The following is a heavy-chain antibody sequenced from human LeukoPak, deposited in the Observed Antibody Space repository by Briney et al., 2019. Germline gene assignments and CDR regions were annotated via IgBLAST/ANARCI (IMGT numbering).Heavy chain of an antibody. CDR2: IYSGDTT. D-gene: IGHD3-10*01. Sequence: GGSLRLSCAASGXTVSTNYMSWVREATGKGREWVSVIYSGDTTFYADSVRGKFTISRDNSKNTLYLQMNSLRAEDTAVYYCASILRSSSGYYFDYWGQGTLVTVSS. CDR1: GXTVSTNY. J-gene: IGHJ4*02. V-gene: IGHV3-66*01. CDR3: ASILRSSSGYYFDY.